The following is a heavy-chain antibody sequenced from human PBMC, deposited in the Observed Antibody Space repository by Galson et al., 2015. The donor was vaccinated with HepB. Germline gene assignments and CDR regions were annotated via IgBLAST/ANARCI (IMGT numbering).Heavy chain of an antibody. D-gene: IGHD4-17*01. CDR2: INPSGGST. V-gene: IGHV1-46*01. CDR3: ARVIVDYGDPTFMDV. J-gene: IGHJ6*02. CDR1: GYKFTSYY. Sequence: SVKVSCKASGYKFTSYYMHWVRQAPGQGLEWMGIINPSGGSTDYAQKFRGRVTITRDTSASTAYMELRSLRSDDTAVYYCARVIVDYGDPTFMDVWGQGTTVTVSS.